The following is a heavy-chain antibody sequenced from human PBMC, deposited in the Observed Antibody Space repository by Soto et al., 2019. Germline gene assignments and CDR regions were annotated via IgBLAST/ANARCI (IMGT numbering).Heavy chain of an antibody. D-gene: IGHD5-12*01. Sequence: SQTLSLTCAISGDSVSSNSAAWNWIRQSPSRGLEWLGRTYYRSKWYNDYAVSVKSRITINPDTSKNQFSLQLNSVTPEDTAVYYCARDSSKRWLHIYSYYGMDVWGQGTTVTVSS. CDR1: GDSVSSNSAA. CDR2: TYYRSKWYN. CDR3: ARDSSKRWLHIYSYYGMDV. J-gene: IGHJ6*02. V-gene: IGHV6-1*01.